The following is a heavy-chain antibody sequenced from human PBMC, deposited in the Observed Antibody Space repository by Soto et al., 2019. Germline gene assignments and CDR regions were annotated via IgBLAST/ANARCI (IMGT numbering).Heavy chain of an antibody. CDR2: INYNIGYA. V-gene: IGHV1-46*01. J-gene: IGHJ4*02. CDR1: RYSFTALH. CDR3: ARPTYSSSSFFFDY. D-gene: IGHD6-6*01. Sequence: ASVTVSCKASRYSFTALHMHWVRQAPGLGLEWMGIINYNIGYANIAQRFQGRDALTWDTSTSTVYMELSGLRSDDTAVYYCARPTYSSSSFFFDYWGQGTTVTVSS.